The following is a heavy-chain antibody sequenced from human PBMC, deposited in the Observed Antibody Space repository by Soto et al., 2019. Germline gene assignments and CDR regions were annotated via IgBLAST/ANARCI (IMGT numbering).Heavy chain of an antibody. J-gene: IGHJ3*02. Sequence: EVQLVESGGGLVKPGGSLRLSCAASGFTFSSYNMNWVRQAPGQGLEWVSTISSSSSYIYYADSVKGRFTISRENAKNSLYLQMNSLRAEDTAVYYCARRIVATIGASDIWGQGTMVTVSS. V-gene: IGHV3-21*01. D-gene: IGHD5-12*01. CDR3: ARRIVATIGASDI. CDR2: ISSSSSYI. CDR1: GFTFSSYN.